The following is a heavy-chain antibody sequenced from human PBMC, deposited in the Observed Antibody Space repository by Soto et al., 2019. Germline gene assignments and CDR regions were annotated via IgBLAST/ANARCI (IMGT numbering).Heavy chain of an antibody. Sequence: EVQLLESGGGLVQPGGYLRLSYAASGFTFSIYTMSFVRQTPGKVLEWVSGISGSGGNTYYAESVKGRFTSSRDNSRNTVYLQMNSLRVDDTAVYYCAKDAYVSGCFLDAFDIWGQGTMVIVSS. D-gene: IGHD6-19*01. J-gene: IGHJ3*02. CDR3: AKDAYVSGCFLDAFDI. V-gene: IGHV3-23*01. CDR2: ISGSGGNT. CDR1: GFTFSIYT.